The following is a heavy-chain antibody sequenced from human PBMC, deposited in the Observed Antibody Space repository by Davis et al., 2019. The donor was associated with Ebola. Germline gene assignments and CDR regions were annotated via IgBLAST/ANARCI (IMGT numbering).Heavy chain of an antibody. CDR1: GYTFTSYG. Sequence: AASVKVSCKASGYTFTSYGISWVRQAPGQGLEWMGWISAYNGNTNYAQKLQGRVTITADESMSTAYMELSSLRSEDTAVYYCATERRNSDKYGMDVWGQGTTVTVSS. V-gene: IGHV1-18*01. D-gene: IGHD1-1*01. J-gene: IGHJ6*02. CDR2: ISAYNGNT. CDR3: ATERRNSDKYGMDV.